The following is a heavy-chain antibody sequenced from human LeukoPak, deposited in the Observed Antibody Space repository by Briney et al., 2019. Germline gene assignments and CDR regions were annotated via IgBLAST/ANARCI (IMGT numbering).Heavy chain of an antibody. Sequence: SETLSLTCAVSGYSISSGYYWGWIRQPPGKGLEWIGSIYHSGSTYYNPSLKSRVTISVDTSKNQFSLKLSSVTAAGTAVYYCARVVPAADANYYYYYMDVWGKGTTVTVSS. V-gene: IGHV4-38-2*01. CDR2: IYHSGST. D-gene: IGHD2-2*01. J-gene: IGHJ6*03. CDR3: ARVVPAADANYYYYYMDV. CDR1: GYSISSGYY.